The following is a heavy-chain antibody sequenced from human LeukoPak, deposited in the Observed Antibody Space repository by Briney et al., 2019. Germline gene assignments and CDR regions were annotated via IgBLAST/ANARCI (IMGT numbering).Heavy chain of an antibody. CDR2: IYYSGST. D-gene: IGHD2-2*02. CDR3: ARVRPILGYYYYYMDV. V-gene: IGHV4-59*01. CDR1: GGSISSYY. Sequence: SETLSLTCTVSGGSISSYYWSWIRQPPGKGLEWIGYIYYSGSTNYNPSLKSRVTISVDTSKNQFSLKLSSVTAADTAVYYCARVRPILGYYYYYMDVWGKGTTVTVSS. J-gene: IGHJ6*03.